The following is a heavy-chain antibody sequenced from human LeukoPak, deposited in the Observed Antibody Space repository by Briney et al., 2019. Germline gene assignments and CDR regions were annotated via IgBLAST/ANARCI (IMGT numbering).Heavy chain of an antibody. J-gene: IGHJ6*02. V-gene: IGHV3-30*18. CDR1: GFTFSSYG. Sequence: GGSLRLSCAASGFTFSSYGMHWVRQAPGKGLEWVAVISYDGNNKYHADSVKGRFTISRDNSKNTLYLQMNSLRAEDTAVYYCAKVGYCSGGTCYWGVYYYYSMDVWGQGTTVTVSS. CDR2: ISYDGNNK. D-gene: IGHD2-15*01. CDR3: AKVGYCSGGTCYWGVYYYYSMDV.